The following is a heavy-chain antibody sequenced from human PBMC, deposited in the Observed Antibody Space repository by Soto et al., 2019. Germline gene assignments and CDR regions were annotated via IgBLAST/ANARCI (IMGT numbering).Heavy chain of an antibody. J-gene: IGHJ6*02. CDR2: ISWNSGSI. D-gene: IGHD3-10*01. CDR1: GFTFDDYA. V-gene: IGHV3-9*01. Sequence: SGGSLRLSGAASGFTFDDYAMHWVWQAPGKGLEWVSGISWNSGSIGYADSVKGRFTISRDNAKNSLYLQMNSLRAEDTALYYCARLPLLWFGELRGYYYGMDVWGQGTTVTVSS. CDR3: ARLPLLWFGELRGYYYGMDV.